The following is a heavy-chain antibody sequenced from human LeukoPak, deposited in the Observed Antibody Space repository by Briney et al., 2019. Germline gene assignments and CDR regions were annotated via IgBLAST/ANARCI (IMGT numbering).Heavy chain of an antibody. D-gene: IGHD3-22*01. Sequence: PSETLSLTCTVSGGSISRYYWSWIRQPPGKGLEWIGYIYTSGSTNYNPSLKSRVTISVDTSKNQFSLKLSSVTAADTAVYYCARRLQTYYYDSSGSVWFDPWGQGTLVTVSS. V-gene: IGHV4-4*09. CDR2: IYTSGST. J-gene: IGHJ5*02. CDR3: ARRLQTYYYDSSGSVWFDP. CDR1: GGSISRYY.